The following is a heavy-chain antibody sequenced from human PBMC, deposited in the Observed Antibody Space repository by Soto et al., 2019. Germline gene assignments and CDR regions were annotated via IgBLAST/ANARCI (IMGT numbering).Heavy chain of an antibody. Sequence: EVQLVESGGGLVQPGRSLRLSCVASGFTFDDYAVYWVRQAPGKGLEWVSGISWNSGSIGYADSVKGRFTISRDNARNSLYLQMSSLRPEDTALYYCATPSAGSSYSFDYWGQGTLVTVSS. V-gene: IGHV3-9*01. D-gene: IGHD2-15*01. J-gene: IGHJ4*02. CDR2: ISWNSGSI. CDR1: GFTFDDYA. CDR3: ATPSAGSSYSFDY.